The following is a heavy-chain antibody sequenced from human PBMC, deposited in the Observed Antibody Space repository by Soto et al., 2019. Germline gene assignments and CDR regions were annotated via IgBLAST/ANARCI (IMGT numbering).Heavy chain of an antibody. CDR2: IGYDGSNK. V-gene: IGHV3-33*01. J-gene: IGHJ4*02. Sequence: QVQLVESGGGVVQPGRSLRLSCAASGFTFSSYGMHWVRQAPGKGLEWVAVIGYDGSNKYYADSVKGRFTISRDNSKNTLYLQMNSLRAEDTAVYYCARELLAYCGGDCYSPLPYWGQGTLVTVSS. D-gene: IGHD2-21*02. CDR3: ARELLAYCGGDCYSPLPY. CDR1: GFTFSSYG.